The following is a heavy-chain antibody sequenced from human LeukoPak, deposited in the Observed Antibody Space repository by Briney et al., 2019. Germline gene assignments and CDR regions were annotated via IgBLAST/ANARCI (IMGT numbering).Heavy chain of an antibody. CDR1: GFTFSSCA. J-gene: IGHJ6*02. D-gene: IGHD3-10*01. Sequence: GGSLRLSCAASGFTFSSCAMHWVRQAPGKGLEWVAVISYDGSNKYYADSVKGRFTISRDNSKNTLYLQMNSLRAEDTAVYYPMVRGVPPRGMDVWGQGTTVTVSS. CDR3: MVRGVPPRGMDV. CDR2: ISYDGSNK. V-gene: IGHV3-30*04.